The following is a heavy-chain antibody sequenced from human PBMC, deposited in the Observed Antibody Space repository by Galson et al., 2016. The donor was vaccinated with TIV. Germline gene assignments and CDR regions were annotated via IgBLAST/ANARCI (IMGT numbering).Heavy chain of an antibody. CDR2: IYFDGST. CDR3: AGGGSGGYEWGRAAFDN. J-gene: IGHJ4*02. D-gene: IGHD5-12*01. V-gene: IGHV4-59*01. CDR1: GGSITSFY. Sequence: LSLTCSDSGGSITSFYWSWIRQPPGKGLEWIGYIYFDGSTIYNPSLKSRVTVSVGTARDDFSLTLRSVTAADTAVDYCAGGGSGGYEWGRAAFDNWGQGTLVTVSS.